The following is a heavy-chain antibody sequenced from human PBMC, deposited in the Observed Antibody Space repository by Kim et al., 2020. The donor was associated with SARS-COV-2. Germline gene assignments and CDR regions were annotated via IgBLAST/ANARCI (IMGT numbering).Heavy chain of an antibody. CDR2: QK. Sequence: QKFYAESVKGRFTISRDNTKTAVYLQMDGLSGDDTAVYYCVRQSGHYFDLWGPGTLVTVSS. CDR3: VRQSGHYFDL. D-gene: IGHD3-3*01. J-gene: IGHJ4*02. V-gene: IGHV3-7*01.